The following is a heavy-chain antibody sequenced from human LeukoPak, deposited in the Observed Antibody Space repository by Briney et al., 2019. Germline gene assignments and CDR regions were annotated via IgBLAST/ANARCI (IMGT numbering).Heavy chain of an antibody. V-gene: IGHV4-59*08. J-gene: IGHJ4*02. D-gene: IGHD3-10*01. Sequence: SETLSLTCTVSGGTISRYYWSWIRQPPGKGLEWIAYIYDSGSTNYNPSLQSRVTMSLDTSKNQFSLQLSSVTAADTAVYYCARAYYGSGSYFNYFDYWGQGTLVTVSS. CDR1: GGTISRYY. CDR2: IYDSGST. CDR3: ARAYYGSGSYFNYFDY.